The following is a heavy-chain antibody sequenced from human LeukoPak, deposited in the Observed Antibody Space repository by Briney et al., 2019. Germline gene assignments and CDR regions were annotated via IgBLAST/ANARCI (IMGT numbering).Heavy chain of an antibody. CDR3: ARMGMAARAYYFDY. J-gene: IGHJ4*02. CDR1: GGSVSGGSYY. Sequence: SETLSLTCTVSGGSVSGGSYYWSWIRQPPGKGLEWIGYIYYSGSTNYNPSLKSRVTISVDTSKNQFSLKLSSVTAADTAVYYCARMGMAARAYYFDYWGQGTLVTVSS. V-gene: IGHV4-61*01. D-gene: IGHD6-13*01. CDR2: IYYSGST.